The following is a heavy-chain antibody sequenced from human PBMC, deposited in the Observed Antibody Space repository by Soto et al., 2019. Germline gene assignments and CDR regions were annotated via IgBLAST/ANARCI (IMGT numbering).Heavy chain of an antibody. CDR1: GGTLSDHG. D-gene: IGHD3-10*01. CDR3: ALGVYGSGNYYTGPSSFDI. V-gene: IGHV1-69*06. CDR2: TIPVFNTA. Sequence: QVQLEQSGAEVKKPGSSVKIACKASGGTLSDHGVSWLRQAPGQGREWVGGTIPVFNTAKYAPKFQGRVTIAADKSTHIAYMELGSLRSADTAFYYCALGVYGSGNYYTGPSSFDIWGQGTLVIVSS. J-gene: IGHJ3*02.